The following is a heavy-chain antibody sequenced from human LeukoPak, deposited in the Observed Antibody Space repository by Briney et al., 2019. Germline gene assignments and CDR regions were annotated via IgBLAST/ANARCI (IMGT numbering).Heavy chain of an antibody. D-gene: IGHD4-11*01. CDR3: ARAVNSPHFDS. CDR1: GYTFTNYA. J-gene: IGHJ4*02. CDR2: INAGNGNT. V-gene: IGHV1-3*01. Sequence: GASVKVSCKASGYTFTNYAMHWVRQAPGQRLEWMGRINAGNGNTKYSQKFQGRVTITRDTSASTAYMELNSLRSEDSAVYYCARAVNSPHFDSWGQGTLVTVSS.